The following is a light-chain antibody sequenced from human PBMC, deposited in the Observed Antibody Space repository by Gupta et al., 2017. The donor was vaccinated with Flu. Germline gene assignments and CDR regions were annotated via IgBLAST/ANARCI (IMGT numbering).Light chain of an antibody. CDR1: QEIVSY. J-gene: IGKJ3*01. CDR2: DGS. V-gene: IGKV1-33*01. CDR3: QQYNSHPIT. Sequence: PPSLSASVGDRVTITCQASQEIVSYLNWYQQRQGKAPKLVISDGSGLEAGVPSRFSGGRSGTHYTFAISDLQPEDVATYYCQQYNSHPITFGHGTKVEFK.